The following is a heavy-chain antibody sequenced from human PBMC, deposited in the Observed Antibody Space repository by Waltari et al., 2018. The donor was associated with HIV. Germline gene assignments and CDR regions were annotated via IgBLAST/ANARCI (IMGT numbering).Heavy chain of an antibody. CDR3: ARGSGRGYCSSTSCLFDY. CDR1: GYTFTSYD. Sequence: QVQLVQSGAEVKKPGASVKVSCKAPGYTFTSYDINWVRQATGHGLEWMGWMNPNSGNTGYAQKFQGRVTMTRNTSISTAYMELSSLRSEDTAVYYCARGSGRGYCSSTSCLFDYWGQGTLVTVSS. D-gene: IGHD2-2*01. J-gene: IGHJ4*02. CDR2: MNPNSGNT. V-gene: IGHV1-8*01.